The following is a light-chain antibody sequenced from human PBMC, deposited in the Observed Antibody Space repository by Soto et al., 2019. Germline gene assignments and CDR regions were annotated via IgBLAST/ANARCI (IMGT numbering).Light chain of an antibody. CDR2: DAS. CDR1: QSVSGY. Sequence: EIVLTQSPDTLSLSPGERATLSCRASQSVSGYLGWYQQKPGQAPRLLIYDASNRAYGVPARFRGSGSGTNFTLPIASLEPDDFDVYYCQQRSNWPYLTFGGGTRV. CDR3: QQRSNWPYLT. J-gene: IGKJ4*01. V-gene: IGKV3-11*01.